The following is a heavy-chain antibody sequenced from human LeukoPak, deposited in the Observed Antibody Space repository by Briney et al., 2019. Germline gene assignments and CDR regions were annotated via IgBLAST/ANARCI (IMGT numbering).Heavy chain of an antibody. D-gene: IGHD2-2*01. Sequence: VASVKVSCKASGFAFTGYYLHWLRQAPGQGPEWMGWISPNSVDSEYAQKFQGRVTLTRDTSLDPAYMELNGLTSDDTGVYFFSRRDCGSISCDLDPWGQGTLVTVSS. CDR1: GFAFTGYY. V-gene: IGHV1-2*02. CDR2: ISPNSVDS. J-gene: IGHJ5*02. CDR3: SRRDCGSISCDLDP.